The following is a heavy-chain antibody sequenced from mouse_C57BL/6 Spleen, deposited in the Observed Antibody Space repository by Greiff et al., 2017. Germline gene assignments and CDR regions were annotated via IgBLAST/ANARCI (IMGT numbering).Heavy chain of an antibody. CDR1: GSTFTDYN. D-gene: IGHD1-1*01. V-gene: IGHV1-18*01. CDR3: ARRYGSSYWYFDY. J-gene: IGHJ2*01. Sequence: EVQLQQSGPELVRPGASVKLPCKASGSTFTDYNLDLVKQSHGQSLEWIGDINPTNGGTIYNQKFKGKATLPADKSSSTASMELRSLTSEDTAVYSCARRYGSSYWYFDYWGQGTTLTVSS. CDR2: INPTNGGT.